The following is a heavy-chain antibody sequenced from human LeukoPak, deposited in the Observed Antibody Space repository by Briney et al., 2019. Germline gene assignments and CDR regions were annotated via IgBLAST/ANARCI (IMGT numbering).Heavy chain of an antibody. CDR1: GFTFSSSW. CDR3: VKTIAGTGTSY. J-gene: IGHJ4*02. CDR2: IKQDGSDK. V-gene: IGHV3-7*01. Sequence: PGGSLRLSCAASGFTFSSSWMNWVRQAPGKGLEWVANIKQDGSDKYYVDSVKGRFTISRDNAKNSLYLQMDSLKVEDTALYYCVKTIAGTGTSYWGQGTLVTVSS. D-gene: IGHD6-19*01.